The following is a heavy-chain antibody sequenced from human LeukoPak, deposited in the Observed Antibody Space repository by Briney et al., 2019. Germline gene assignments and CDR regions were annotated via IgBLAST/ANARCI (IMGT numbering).Heavy chain of an antibody. Sequence: SETLSLTCTVSGGSISSGDYYWSWIRQPPGKGLEWIGYIYYSGSTYYNPSLKSRVTISVDTSKNQFSLKLSSVTAADTAVYYCAISGSDGGWFDPWGQGTLVTVSS. CDR1: GGSISSGDYY. CDR2: IYYSGST. CDR3: AISGSDGGWFDP. J-gene: IGHJ5*02. V-gene: IGHV4-30-4*08. D-gene: IGHD1-26*01.